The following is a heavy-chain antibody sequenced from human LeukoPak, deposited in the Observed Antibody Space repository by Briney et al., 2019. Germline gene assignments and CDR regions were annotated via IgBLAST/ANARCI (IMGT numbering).Heavy chain of an antibody. D-gene: IGHD2-21*02. CDR1: GFTFDDYA. V-gene: IGHV3-43*02. CDR3: AKETGDPNYYYYYGMDV. Sequence: GGSLRLSCAASGFTFDDYAMHWVRQAPGKGLEWGSLISGDGGSTYYADSVKGRFTISRDNSKNSLYLQMNSLRTEDTALYYCAKETGDPNYYYYYGMDVWGQGTTVTVSS. CDR2: ISGDGGST. J-gene: IGHJ6*02.